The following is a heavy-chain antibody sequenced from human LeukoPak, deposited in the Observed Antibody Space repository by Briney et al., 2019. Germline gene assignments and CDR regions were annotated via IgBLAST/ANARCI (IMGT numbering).Heavy chain of an antibody. CDR1: GGSISSSSYY. Sequence: PSETLSLTCTVSGGSISSSSYYWGWIRQPPGKGLEWIGSIYYSGSTYYNPSLKSRVTISVDTSKNQFSLKLSSVTAADTAVYYCARDPGRGPYHFDYWGQGTLVTVSS. J-gene: IGHJ4*02. CDR3: ARDPGRGPYHFDY. V-gene: IGHV4-39*02. D-gene: IGHD1-26*01. CDR2: IYYSGST.